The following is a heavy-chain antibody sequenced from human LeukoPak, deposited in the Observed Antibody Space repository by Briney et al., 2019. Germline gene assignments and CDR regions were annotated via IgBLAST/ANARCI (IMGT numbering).Heavy chain of an antibody. V-gene: IGHV4-4*02. CDR1: GGSILSTNW. J-gene: IGHJ4*02. Sequence: PSGTLSLTCAVSGGSILSTNWWSWVRQPPGKGLEWIGEVHLNGATNYNPSVEGRVTMSIDKSKNHLSLEVISVTAADTAMYYCTRESRAFSPFGFWGQGTLVTVSS. CDR2: VHLNGAT. CDR3: TRESRAFSPFGF. D-gene: IGHD3-10*01.